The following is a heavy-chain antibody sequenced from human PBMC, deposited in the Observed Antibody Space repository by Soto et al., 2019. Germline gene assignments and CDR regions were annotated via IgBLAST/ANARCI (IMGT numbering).Heavy chain of an antibody. V-gene: IGHV1-69*18. CDR2: VLPVLGTT. CDR3: ARDRADRGFDY. CDR1: GDRFTSYG. Sequence: QVQLEQSGAEVKKPGSSVTVSCKASGDRFTSYGISWVRQAPGQGLEWVGTVLPVLGTTNYAQKLRGRVIITADESTSTAYMELGRLRSDDTAIYYCARDRADRGFDYWGQGTLVTVSS. J-gene: IGHJ4*02.